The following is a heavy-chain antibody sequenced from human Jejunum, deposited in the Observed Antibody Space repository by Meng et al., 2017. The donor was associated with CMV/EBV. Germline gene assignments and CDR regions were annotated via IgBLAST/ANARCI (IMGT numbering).Heavy chain of an antibody. V-gene: IGHV3-53*01. CDR2: IYSGGTT. CDR1: SNY. J-gene: IGHJ5*02. D-gene: IGHD2-2*01. CDR3: ARLRVSCSSTSCYPNWFDP. Sequence: SNYMTLVRQAPGKGLEWVSIIYSGGTTYYADSVEGRFTISRDNSKNTLSLQMNSLRAEDTAVYYCARLRVSCSSTSCYPNWFDPWGQGTLVTVSS.